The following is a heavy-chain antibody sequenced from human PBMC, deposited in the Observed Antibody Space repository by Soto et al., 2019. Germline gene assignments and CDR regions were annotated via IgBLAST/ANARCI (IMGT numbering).Heavy chain of an antibody. V-gene: IGHV4-59*08. D-gene: IGHD2-15*01. CDR1: GGSISSYY. CDR3: ARQGFGLLHGLVDV. Sequence: SETLSLTCTVSGGSISSYYWSWFRQSPGKRMEWIGYVHHSWGSSYNPSLQSRVAISLDTSKSQFSLKVTSVTATDTAVYYCARQGFGLLHGLVDVWGQGTTVTVS. CDR2: VHHSWGS. J-gene: IGHJ6*02.